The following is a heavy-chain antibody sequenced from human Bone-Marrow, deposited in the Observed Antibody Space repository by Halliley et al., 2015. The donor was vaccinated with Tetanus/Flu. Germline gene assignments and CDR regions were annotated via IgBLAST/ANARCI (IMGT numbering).Heavy chain of an antibody. J-gene: IGHJ4*02. Sequence: LGWIGYIPFTGDTLYNPSLKSRLSLSVETSRNQFSLKLTSVSGADTAVYFCAREDRGLHGKPYVWGRGTPVPVSS. V-gene: IGHV4-31*02. D-gene: IGHD3-10*01. CDR2: IPFTGDT. CDR3: AREDRGLHGKPYV.